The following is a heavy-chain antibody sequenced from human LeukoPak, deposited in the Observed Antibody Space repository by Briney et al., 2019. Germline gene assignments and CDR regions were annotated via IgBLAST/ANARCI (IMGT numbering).Heavy chain of an antibody. CDR2: ISAYNGDT. J-gene: IGHJ5*02. D-gene: IGHD6-19*01. CDR1: GYTFTSHG. V-gene: IGHV1-18*01. Sequence: GASVNVSCKASGYTFTSHGISWVRQAPGQGLEWMGWISAYNGDTKYAQNLQGRVTLTTYTSTTTAYLELRSLRSDDTAVYYCARDPSNTSGWKTWFDPWGQGTLVTVSS. CDR3: ARDPSNTSGWKTWFDP.